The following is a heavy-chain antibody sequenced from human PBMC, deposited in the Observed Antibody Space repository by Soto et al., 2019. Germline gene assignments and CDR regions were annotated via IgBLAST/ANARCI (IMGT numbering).Heavy chain of an antibody. V-gene: IGHV3-23*01. D-gene: IGHD1-26*01. CDR3: AKGKRSKRVGSCDY. CDR1: GFIFSSYA. J-gene: IGHJ4*02. CDR2: FTNGGGT. Sequence: PGGSLRLSCAASGFIFSSYAMSWIRQAPGKGLEWVSVFTNGGGTHYADSVKGRFTISRDKSKNTLYLQMKSLRAEDTAVYYCAKGKRSKRVGSCDYWGQGTLVTVSS.